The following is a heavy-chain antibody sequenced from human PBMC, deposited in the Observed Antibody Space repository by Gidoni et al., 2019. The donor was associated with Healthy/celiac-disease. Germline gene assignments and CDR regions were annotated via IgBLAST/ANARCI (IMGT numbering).Heavy chain of an antibody. V-gene: IGHV1-18*01. CDR2: ISAYNGNT. J-gene: IGHJ2*01. CDR1: GYTFTSYG. D-gene: IGHD2-21*02. CDR3: ARDIVLTVTAVDWYFDL. Sequence: QVQLVQSGAEVKKPGASVKVSCKASGYTFTSYGISWVRQAPGQGLEWMGWISAYNGNTNYAQKLQGRVTMTTDTSTSTAYMELRSLRSDDTAVYYCARDIVLTVTAVDWYFDLWGRGTLVTVSS.